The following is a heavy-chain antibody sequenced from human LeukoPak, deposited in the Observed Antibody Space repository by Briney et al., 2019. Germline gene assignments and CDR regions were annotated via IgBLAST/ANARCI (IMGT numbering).Heavy chain of an antibody. CDR1: GFIFSNYG. CDR3: ATTLGSGWKFDY. CDR2: ISYDGSNK. Sequence: PGGSLRLSCAASGFIFSNYGMHWVRQAPGKGLEWVAVISYDGSNKYADSVKGRFTISRDNSKNTLFLQMNSLRPDDTAVYYCATTLGSGWKFDYWGQGTLVTVSS. J-gene: IGHJ4*02. D-gene: IGHD6-19*01. V-gene: IGHV3-30*03.